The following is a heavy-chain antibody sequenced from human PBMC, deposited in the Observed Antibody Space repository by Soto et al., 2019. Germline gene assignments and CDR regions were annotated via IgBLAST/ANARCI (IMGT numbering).Heavy chain of an antibody. D-gene: IGHD2-2*01. J-gene: IGHJ4*02. CDR3: ARVPIWCGSSSCYTEGFDS. CDR2: ISAGGSDT. Sequence: EVQLLDSGGGWVQPGGSLRLSCVASGFVFSDYAMSWVRQAPGKGLEWVSAISAGGSDTYYADSVKGRFTVSRVNSKNTLYLQMTSLGAQDTALYYCARVPIWCGSSSCYTEGFDSWGQGTLVTVSS. CDR1: GFVFSDYA. V-gene: IGHV3-23*01.